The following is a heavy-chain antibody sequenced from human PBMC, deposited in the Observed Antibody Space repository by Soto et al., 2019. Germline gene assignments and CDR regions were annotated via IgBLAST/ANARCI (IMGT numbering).Heavy chain of an antibody. V-gene: IGHV4-30-4*01. J-gene: IGHJ4*02. CDR3: ARGPSGDKVDY. CDR1: GGSIKNNGYF. Sequence: QVQLQESGPGVVEPSQTLSLTCTVSGGSIKNNGYFWSWIRQPQGSGREWIGHIYNSGSTYSNPSLKSRLTISVDTSKNQFSLKLSSVTAADTAVYYCARGPSGDKVDYWGQGTLVTVSS. D-gene: IGHD1-26*01. CDR2: IYNSGST.